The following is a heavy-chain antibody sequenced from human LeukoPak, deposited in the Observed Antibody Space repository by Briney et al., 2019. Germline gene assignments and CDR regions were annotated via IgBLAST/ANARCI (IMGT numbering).Heavy chain of an antibody. CDR1: GFTFSSYS. CDR2: ISSSSSTI. J-gene: IGHJ4*02. CDR3: ARDLARYYYDSSGYYPFDY. Sequence: GGSLRLSCAAPGFTFSSYSMNWVRQAPGKGLEWVSYISSSSSTIYYADSVKGRFTISRDNAKNSLYLQMNSLRDEDTAVYYCARDLARYYYDSSGYYPFDYWGQGTLVTVSS. D-gene: IGHD3-22*01. V-gene: IGHV3-48*02.